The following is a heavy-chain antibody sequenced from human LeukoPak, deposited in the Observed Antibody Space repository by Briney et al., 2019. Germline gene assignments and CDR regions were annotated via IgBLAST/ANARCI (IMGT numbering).Heavy chain of an antibody. V-gene: IGHV4-31*03. D-gene: IGHD6-19*01. CDR2: IYYTGST. J-gene: IGHJ3*02. Sequence: SETLSLTCTVSGGSISSDDCYWSWIRQHPGKGLEWIGHIYYTGSTDYNTSLKSRITISLDTSANQISLHLSSVTVADTAIYYCARDATSFFESSGHHYPYDAFDTWDQGTMVTVSS. CDR1: GGSISSDDCY. CDR3: ARDATSFFESSGHHYPYDAFDT.